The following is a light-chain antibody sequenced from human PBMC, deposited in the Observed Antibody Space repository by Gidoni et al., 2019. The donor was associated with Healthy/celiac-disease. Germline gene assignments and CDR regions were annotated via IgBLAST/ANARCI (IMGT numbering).Light chain of an antibody. J-gene: IGKJ2*01. CDR2: GAS. V-gene: IGKV3-15*01. CDR1: QSVSSN. Sequence: IVMTQSPATLSVSPGERATLSCRASQSVSSNVAWYQPKPGQAPRLLIYGASTRATGIPARFSGSGSGTEFTLTISSLQSEDFAVYYCQQYNNWPPYTFGQGTKLEIK. CDR3: QQYNNWPPYT.